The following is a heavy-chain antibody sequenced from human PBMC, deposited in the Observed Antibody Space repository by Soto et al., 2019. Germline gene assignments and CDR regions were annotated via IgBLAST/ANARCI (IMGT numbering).Heavy chain of an antibody. Sequence: GESLKISCKGSGYSFTSYWIGWVRQMPGKGLEWMGIIYPGDSDTRYSPSFQGQVTISADKSISTAYLQWSSLKASDTAMYYCARLWFGELLGYYYMDVWGKGTTVTVSS. J-gene: IGHJ6*03. CDR1: GYSFTSYW. D-gene: IGHD3-10*01. CDR3: ARLWFGELLGYYYMDV. V-gene: IGHV5-51*01. CDR2: IYPGDSDT.